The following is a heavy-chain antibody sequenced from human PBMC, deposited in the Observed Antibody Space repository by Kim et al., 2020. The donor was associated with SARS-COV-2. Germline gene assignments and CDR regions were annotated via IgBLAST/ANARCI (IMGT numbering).Heavy chain of an antibody. V-gene: IGHV3-23*01. CDR3: AKGRELLPYYFDY. D-gene: IGHD1-26*01. J-gene: IGHJ4*02. Sequence: YADSVKGRFTISRDNSKNTLYLQMNSLRAEDTAVYYCAKGRELLPYYFDYWGQGTPVTVSS.